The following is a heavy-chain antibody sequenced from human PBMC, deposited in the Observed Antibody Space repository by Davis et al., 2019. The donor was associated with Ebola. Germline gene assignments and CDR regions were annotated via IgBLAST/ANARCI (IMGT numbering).Heavy chain of an antibody. CDR3: ARERWLAPYYYYGMDV. D-gene: IGHD6-19*01. CDR2: ISSSSSTI. Sequence: GGSLRPSCAASGFTFSSYSMNWVRQAPGKGLEWVSYISSSSSTIYYADSVKGRFTISRDNAKNSLYLQMNSLRDEDTAVYYCARERWLAPYYYYGMDVWGQGTTVTVSS. J-gene: IGHJ6*02. CDR1: GFTFSSYS. V-gene: IGHV3-48*02.